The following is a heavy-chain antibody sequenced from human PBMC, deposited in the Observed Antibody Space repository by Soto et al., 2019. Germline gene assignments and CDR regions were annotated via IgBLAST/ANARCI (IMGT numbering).Heavy chain of an antibody. CDR3: ARVRTPYYYYGMDV. V-gene: IGHV3-30-3*01. CDR1: GFTFSSYV. CDR2: ISYDGSNK. J-gene: IGHJ6*02. Sequence: QVQLVESGGGVVQPGSSLRLSCAASGFTFSSYVMHWVRQAPGKGLEWVAVISYDGSNKYFADSLKGRFTISRDNSRNTLYLQMNSLRAEDTAVYYCARVRTPYYYYGMDVWGLGTTVTVSS. D-gene: IGHD2-15*01.